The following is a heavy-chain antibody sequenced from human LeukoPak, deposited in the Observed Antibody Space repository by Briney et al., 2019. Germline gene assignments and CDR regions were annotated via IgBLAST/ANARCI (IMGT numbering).Heavy chain of an antibody. J-gene: IGHJ4*02. CDR3: ARVPTNSYGFGQ. D-gene: IGHD5-18*01. V-gene: IGHV3-74*01. Sequence: GGSLRLSCAASGFTFGSYSMHWVRQAPGKGLVWVAHINEDGTSASHADSVKGRFTISRDNAKNTLYLQMNSLTVEDTAVYYCARVPTNSYGFGQWGQGSLVTVSS. CDR1: GFTFGSYS. CDR2: INEDGTSA.